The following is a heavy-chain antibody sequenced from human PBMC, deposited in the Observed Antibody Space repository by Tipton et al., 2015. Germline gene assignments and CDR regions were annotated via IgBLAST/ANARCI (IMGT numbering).Heavy chain of an antibody. Sequence: QSGAEVKKPGSSVKVSCKASEGTFSSFALNWVRQGPGQGLEWMGGISPTFGTANYAQKFQGRVTITADESTSTAYMELSGLTSEDTAVYYCVRRGLDPWGQGTLVTVSS. V-gene: IGHV1-69*01. CDR2: ISPTFGTA. CDR1: EGTFSSFA. D-gene: IGHD3-10*01. CDR3: VRRGLDP. J-gene: IGHJ5*02.